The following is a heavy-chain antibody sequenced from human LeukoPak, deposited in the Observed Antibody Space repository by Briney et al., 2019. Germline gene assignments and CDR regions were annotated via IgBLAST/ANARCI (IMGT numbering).Heavy chain of an antibody. Sequence: GGSLRLSCAASGFTFSDYYMSWVRQAPGKGLEWVSAISGSGGSTYYADSVKGRFTISRDNSKNTLYLQMNSLRAEDTAVYYCAKDYGDSYYYYMDVWGKGTTVTISS. J-gene: IGHJ6*03. D-gene: IGHD4-17*01. CDR3: AKDYGDSYYYYMDV. CDR2: ISGSGGST. V-gene: IGHV3-23*01. CDR1: GFTFSDYY.